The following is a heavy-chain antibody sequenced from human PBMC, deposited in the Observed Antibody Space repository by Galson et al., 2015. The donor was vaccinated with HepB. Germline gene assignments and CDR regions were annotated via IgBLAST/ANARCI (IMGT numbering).Heavy chain of an antibody. D-gene: IGHD3-3*01. J-gene: IGHJ4*02. Sequence: QSGAEVKKPGESLKISCKASGYTFSNYGITWVRQAPGQGLEWMGWISAYNGNTNYAQKVQGRVTMTTDTSTSTAFMELRSLRSDDTAVYYCARDPGPIFGVVILNWGQGTLVTVSS. CDR2: ISAYNGNT. V-gene: IGHV1-18*01. CDR1: GYTFSNYG. CDR3: ARDPGPIFGVVILN.